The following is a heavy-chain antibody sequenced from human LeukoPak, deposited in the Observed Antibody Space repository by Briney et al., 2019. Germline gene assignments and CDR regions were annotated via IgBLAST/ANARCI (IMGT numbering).Heavy chain of an antibody. D-gene: IGHD3-22*01. V-gene: IGHV3-53*01. CDR2: IYSGGST. Sequence: GGSLRLSCAASGFTVSSNYMSWVRQAPGKGLEWVSVIYSGGSTYYADSVKGRLTISRDNSKNTLYLQMNSLRAEDTAVYYCARLGGYYDSSGYSGADYFDYWGQGTLVTVSS. CDR3: ARLGGYYDSSGYSGADYFDY. CDR1: GFTVSSNY. J-gene: IGHJ4*02.